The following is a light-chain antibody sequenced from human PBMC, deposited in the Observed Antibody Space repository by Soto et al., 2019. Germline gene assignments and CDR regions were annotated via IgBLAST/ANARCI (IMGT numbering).Light chain of an antibody. Sequence: EIVLTKSPGTLPLSPGERATLSCRASQSVSSSYLAWYQQKPGQAPRLLICGASSRATGIPDRFSGSGSGAAFTRTISRLEPEDFAVYYCQQYGSSSWTFGQGTKVEIK. CDR3: QQYGSSSWT. CDR2: GAS. V-gene: IGKV3-20*01. CDR1: QSVSSSY. J-gene: IGKJ1*01.